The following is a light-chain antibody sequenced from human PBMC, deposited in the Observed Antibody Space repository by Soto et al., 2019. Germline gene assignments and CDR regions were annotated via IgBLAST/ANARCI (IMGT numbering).Light chain of an antibody. CDR2: TAS. CDR3: QRLNDYPLT. CDR1: QSISSY. J-gene: IGKJ4*01. V-gene: IGKV1-9*01. Sequence: DIQLTQSPSLLSASVGDTVTITCRASQSISSYLAWYQQKPGKAPHLLIYTASTLQSAVPSRFSGSGSGTEFTLTISSLQPEDFATYYCQRLNDYPLTFGGGTKVEIK.